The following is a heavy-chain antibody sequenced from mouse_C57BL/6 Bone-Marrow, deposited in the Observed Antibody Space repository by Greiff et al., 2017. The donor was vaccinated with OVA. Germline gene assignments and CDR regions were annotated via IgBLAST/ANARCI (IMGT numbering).Heavy chain of an antibody. Sequence: DVMLVESGGGLVKPGGSLKLSCAASGFTFSSYTMSWVRQTPEKRLVWVATISGGGGNTYYPDSVKGRFTISRANDKNTLYLQMGSLRSEDTALYYCARRGTTVVEGGAMDYWGQGTSVTVSS. CDR1: GFTFSSYT. J-gene: IGHJ4*01. D-gene: IGHD1-1*01. V-gene: IGHV5-9*01. CDR3: ARRGTTVVEGGAMDY. CDR2: ISGGGGNT.